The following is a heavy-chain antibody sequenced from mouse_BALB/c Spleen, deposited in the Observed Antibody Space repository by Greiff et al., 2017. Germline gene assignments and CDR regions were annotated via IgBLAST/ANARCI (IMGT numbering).Heavy chain of an antibody. CDR3: ARRGSSYARYFDV. CDR2: INPSTGYT. D-gene: IGHD1-1*01. CDR1: GYTFTSYW. J-gene: IGHJ1*01. V-gene: IGHV1-7*01. Sequence: QVQLQQSGAELAKPGASVKMSCKASGYTFTSYWMHWVKQRPGQGLEWIGYINPSTGYTEYNQKFKDKATLTADKSSSTAYMQLSSLTSEDSAVYYCARRGSSYARYFDVWGAGTTVTVSS.